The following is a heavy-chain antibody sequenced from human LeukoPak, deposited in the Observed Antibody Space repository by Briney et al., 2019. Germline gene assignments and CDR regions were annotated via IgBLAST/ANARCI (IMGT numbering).Heavy chain of an antibody. CDR2: IYHSGST. CDR3: ARVNYDPDAFDI. V-gene: IGHV4-30-2*01. Sequence: PSQTLSHTCAVSGGSISSGGYSWSWIRQPPGKGLEWIGYIYHSGSTYYNPSLRSRVTISVDRSKNQFSLKLSSVTAADTAVYYCARVNYDPDAFDIWGQGTMVTVSS. J-gene: IGHJ3*02. D-gene: IGHD1-7*01. CDR1: GGSISSGGYS.